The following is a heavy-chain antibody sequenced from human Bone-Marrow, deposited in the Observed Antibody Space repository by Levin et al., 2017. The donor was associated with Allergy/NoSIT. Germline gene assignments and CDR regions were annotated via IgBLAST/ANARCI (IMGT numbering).Heavy chain of an antibody. CDR2: ILYSGRT. D-gene: IGHD1-14*01. Sequence: SETLSLTCTVSGGSIISDNFYWAWVRQPPGMGLEWIASILYSGRTFYNLSLKSRVTISADTSKNQFSLKLISVTAADTAIYYCARRAAGKNWFYPWCQGTLVIVSS. J-gene: IGHJ5*02. CDR1: GGSIISDNFY. CDR3: ARRAAGKNWFYP. V-gene: IGHV4-39*01.